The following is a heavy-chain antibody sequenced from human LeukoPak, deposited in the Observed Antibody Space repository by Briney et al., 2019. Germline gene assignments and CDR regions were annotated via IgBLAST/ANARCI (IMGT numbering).Heavy chain of an antibody. CDR1: GDSVFSSTAA. J-gene: IGHJ4*02. Sequence: SQTLSLTCAIFGDSVFSSTAAWNWIRQSPSRGLEWLGRTYFRSKWFYDYAIFVKSRISINVDTSKNQFSLQLISVTPEDTAVYYCVRDTYYFDYWGQGTLVTVSS. CDR3: VRDTYYFDY. V-gene: IGHV6-1*01. CDR2: TYFRSKWFY.